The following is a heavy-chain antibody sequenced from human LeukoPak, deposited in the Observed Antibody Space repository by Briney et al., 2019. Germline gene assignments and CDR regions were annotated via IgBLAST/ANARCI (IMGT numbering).Heavy chain of an antibody. V-gene: IGHV3-21*01. D-gene: IGHD2-2*01. CDR2: ISSSSSYI. J-gene: IGHJ4*02. Sequence: GGSLRLSCAASGFTFSSYSMNWVRQAPGKGLEWVSSISSSSSYIYYADSVKGRFTISRDNAKNSLYLQMNSLGAEDTAVYYCAVVVPAATLDYWGQGTLVTVSS. CDR3: AVVVPAATLDY. CDR1: GFTFSSYS.